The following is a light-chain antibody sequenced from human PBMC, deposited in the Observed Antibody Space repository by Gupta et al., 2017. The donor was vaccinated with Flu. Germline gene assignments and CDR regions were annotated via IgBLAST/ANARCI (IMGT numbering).Light chain of an antibody. J-gene: IGKJ3*01. CDR1: QSVGTNY. Sequence: EIVLTQSPGTLSLSPGERATLSCRASQSVGTNYVAWYQKKSGQAPRLLIYGSYRRATDIPDRFSGSGSGTEFTLTISRLEPEDFAVYYFQQYSSSPSFGPGTKVDIK. V-gene: IGKV3-20*01. CDR3: QQYSSSPS. CDR2: GSY.